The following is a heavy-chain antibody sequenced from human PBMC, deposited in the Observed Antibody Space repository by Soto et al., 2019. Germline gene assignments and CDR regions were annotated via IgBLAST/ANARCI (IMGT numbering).Heavy chain of an antibody. D-gene: IGHD1-1*01. CDR3: ARAYKRRQMSLNVFDL. CDR2: ISADGSAA. J-gene: IGHJ3*01. CDR1: QFVFSNSW. Sequence: AGGSLRLSCAVSQFVFSNSWMHWVRQVPGKGLIWVSRISADGSAATYTDSVKGRFTISRDNTRNTLYLDMNSLRVDGTAIYYCARAYKRRQMSLNVFDLWGQGTMVTVSS. V-gene: IGHV3-74*01.